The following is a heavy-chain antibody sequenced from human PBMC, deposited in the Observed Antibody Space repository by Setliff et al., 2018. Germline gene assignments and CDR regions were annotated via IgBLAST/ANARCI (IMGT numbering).Heavy chain of an antibody. CDR3: ARATVGLATIIYFDS. J-gene: IGHJ4*02. CDR2: VHSSGDT. CDR1: GASISSGFYY. V-gene: IGHV4-61*02. Sequence: SETLSLTCNVSGASISSGFYYWSWIRQPAGKGLEWIGRVHSSGDTKYNPSVKTRVTMSVDTSKNQFSLKLSSATAADTAVYYCARATVGLATIIYFDSWGQGTRVTVSS. D-gene: IGHD4-4*01.